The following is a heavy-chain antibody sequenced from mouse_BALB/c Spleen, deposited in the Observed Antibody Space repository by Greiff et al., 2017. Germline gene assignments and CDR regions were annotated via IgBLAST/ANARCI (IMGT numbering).Heavy chain of an antibody. CDR3: ARGHAMDY. CDR2: ISYSGST. V-gene: IGHV3-2*02. CDR1: GYSITSDYA. Sequence: EVKLMESGPGLVKPSQSLSLTCTVTGYSITSDYAWNWIRQFPGNKLEWMGYISYSGSTSYNPSLKSRISITRDTSKNQFFLQLNSVTTEDTATYYCARGHAMDYWGQGTSVTVSS. J-gene: IGHJ4*01.